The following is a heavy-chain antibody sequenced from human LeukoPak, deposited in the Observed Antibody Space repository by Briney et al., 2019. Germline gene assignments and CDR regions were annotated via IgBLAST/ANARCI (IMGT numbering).Heavy chain of an antibody. CDR1: GGSISSDHYY. CDR3: AREGTLGYCTNGVCSDAFDI. V-gene: IGHV4-39*07. CDR2: IYYSGNS. Sequence: SETLSLTCTVSGGSISSDHYYWGWIRQPPGKGLEWIGSIYYSGNSYYNPSLKSRVTMSVDTSKNQFSLKVSSVTAADTAVYYCAREGTLGYCTNGVCSDAFDIWGQGTMVTVSS. J-gene: IGHJ3*02. D-gene: IGHD2-8*01.